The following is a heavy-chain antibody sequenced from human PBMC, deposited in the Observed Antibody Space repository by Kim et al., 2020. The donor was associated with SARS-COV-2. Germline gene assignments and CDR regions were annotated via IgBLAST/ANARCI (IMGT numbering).Heavy chain of an antibody. CDR3: ARWTSTSYY. V-gene: IGHV3-7*01. Sequence: GTDKHYVDSGKGRFTISRDNAKNSLYLQMNSLRAEDTAVYYCARWTSTSYYWGQGTLVTVSS. J-gene: IGHJ4*02. D-gene: IGHD2-2*01. CDR2: GTDK.